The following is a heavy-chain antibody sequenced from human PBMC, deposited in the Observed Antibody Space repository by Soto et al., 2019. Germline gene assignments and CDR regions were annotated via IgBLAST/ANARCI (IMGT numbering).Heavy chain of an antibody. D-gene: IGHD4-17*01. J-gene: IGHJ3*02. CDR2: IYHSGST. CDR3: ARATVTTNAFDI. Sequence: SETLSLTCAVSCGSISSGGYSWSWIRQPPGKGLEWIGYIYHSGSTYYNPSLKSRVTISVDRSKNQFSLKLSSVTAADTAVYYCARATVTTNAFDIWGQGTMVTVSS. V-gene: IGHV4-30-2*01. CDR1: CGSISSGGYS.